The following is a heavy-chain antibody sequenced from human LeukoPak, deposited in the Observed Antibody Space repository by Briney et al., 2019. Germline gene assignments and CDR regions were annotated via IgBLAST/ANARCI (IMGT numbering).Heavy chain of an antibody. Sequence: PSETLSLTCTVSLDSTTSNFWSWVRQPPGQGLEWIGEIHLRGLTNYNPSLSSRVTMSLDTSKNHVSLNLTSVTAADTAVYYCSRENGAFSPFGYWGQGALVIVRS. V-gene: IGHV4-4*02. CDR1: LDSTTSNF. D-gene: IGHD2-8*01. J-gene: IGHJ4*02. CDR2: IHLRGLT. CDR3: SRENGAFSPFGY.